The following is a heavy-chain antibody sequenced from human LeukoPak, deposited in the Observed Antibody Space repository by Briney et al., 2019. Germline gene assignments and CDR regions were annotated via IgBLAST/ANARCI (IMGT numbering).Heavy chain of an antibody. CDR1: GFTFSDYY. V-gene: IGHV3-11*06. D-gene: IGHD3-9*01. CDR3: ARGIRLTAYYDY. J-gene: IGHJ4*02. CDR2: ISSSSSFI. Sequence: GGSLRLSCAASGFTFSDYYMSWIRQAPGKGLEWVSSISSSSSFIYYADSVKGRFTTSRDNAKNSLYLQMNSLRAEDTAMYYCARGIRLTAYYDYWGQGTLVTVSS.